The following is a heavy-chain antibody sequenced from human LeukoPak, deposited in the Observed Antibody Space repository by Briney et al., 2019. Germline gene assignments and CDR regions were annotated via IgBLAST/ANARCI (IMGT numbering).Heavy chain of an antibody. Sequence: SETLSLTCTVSGGSISSYYWSWIRQPPGKGLEWIGYIYYSGSTNYNPSLKSRVTISVDTSKNQFSLKLSSVTAADTAVYYCARAGYCSGGTCYPLGDNWGQGTLVTVSS. D-gene: IGHD2-15*01. CDR3: ARAGYCSGGTCYPLGDN. J-gene: IGHJ4*02. V-gene: IGHV4-59*01. CDR2: IYYSGST. CDR1: GGSISSYY.